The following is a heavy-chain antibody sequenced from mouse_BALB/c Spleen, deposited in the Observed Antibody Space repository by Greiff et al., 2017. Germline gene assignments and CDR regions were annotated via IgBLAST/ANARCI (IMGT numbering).Heavy chain of an antibody. J-gene: IGHJ4*01. D-gene: IGHD1-1*01. CDR1: GYTFTDYA. Sequence: QVQLQQSGAELVRPGVSVKISCKGSGYTFTDYATHWVKQSHAKSLEWIGVISTYYGDASYNQKFKGKATMTVDKSSSTAYMELARLTSEDSAIYYCARGGSYYGYAMDYWGQGTSVTVSS. V-gene: IGHV1S137*01. CDR3: ARGGSYYGYAMDY. CDR2: ISTYYGDA.